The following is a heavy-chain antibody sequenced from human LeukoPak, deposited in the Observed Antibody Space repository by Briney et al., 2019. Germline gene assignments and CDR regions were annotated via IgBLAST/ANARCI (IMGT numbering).Heavy chain of an antibody. V-gene: IGHV3-20*04. CDR2: INWNGGST. Sequence: GGSLRLSCAASGFTFDDYGMSWVRQAPGKGLEWVSGINWNGGSTGYANSVKGRFTISRDNSKNTLYLQMGSLRAEDMAVYYCARGGYFDWLGFDYWGQGTLVTVSS. CDR1: GFTFDDYG. J-gene: IGHJ4*02. CDR3: ARGGYFDWLGFDY. D-gene: IGHD3-9*01.